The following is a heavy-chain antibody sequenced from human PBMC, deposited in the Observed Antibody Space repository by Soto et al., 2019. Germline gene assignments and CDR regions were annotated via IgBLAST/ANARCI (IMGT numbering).Heavy chain of an antibody. Sequence: QVQLQQWGAGLLKPSETLSLTCAVYVGSFSGYAWSWIRQPPGKGLEWIGEINHRGSANYNPSLKIRVTVSVDTSKNQFSLKLTSVTAADTAVYYCARGPYYDILTGYSAAFDIWGQGTMVTVSS. CDR2: INHRGSA. CDR1: VGSFSGYA. D-gene: IGHD3-9*01. CDR3: ARGPYYDILTGYSAAFDI. V-gene: IGHV4-34*01. J-gene: IGHJ3*02.